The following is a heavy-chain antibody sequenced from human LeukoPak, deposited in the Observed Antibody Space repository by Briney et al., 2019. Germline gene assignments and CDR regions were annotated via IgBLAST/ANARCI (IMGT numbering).Heavy chain of an antibody. V-gene: IGHV4-59*01. CDR3: ASGGYYGSGAFHI. D-gene: IGHD3-10*01. CDR1: GGSINSYY. Sequence: SETLSLTCTVSGGSINSYYRSWIRQPPGKGLEWIGYISYSGSTNYSPSLKSRVTISEDTSKNQFYLKLSSVTAADTAVYYCASGGYYGSGAFHIWGQGTMVTVSS. CDR2: ISYSGST. J-gene: IGHJ3*02.